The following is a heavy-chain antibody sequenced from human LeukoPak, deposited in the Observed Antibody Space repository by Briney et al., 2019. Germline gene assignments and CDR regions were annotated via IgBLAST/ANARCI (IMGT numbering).Heavy chain of an antibody. D-gene: IGHD3-3*01. V-gene: IGHV4-34*09. CDR2: INHSGST. CDR1: GGSFSGYY. CDR3: ARDSWSGYGYFDY. Sequence: SETLSLTCAVYGGSFSGYYWSWIRQPPGKGLEWIGEINHSGSTNYNPSLKSRVTISVDTSQNRFSLKLTSVTAADTAVYYCARDSWSGYGYFDYWGQGALVTVSS. J-gene: IGHJ4*02.